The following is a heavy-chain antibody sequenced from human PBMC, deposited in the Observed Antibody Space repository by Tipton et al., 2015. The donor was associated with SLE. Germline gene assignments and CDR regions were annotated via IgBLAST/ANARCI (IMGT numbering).Heavy chain of an antibody. Sequence: TLSLTCTVSGGSISSGSYYWNWLRQPAGKGLEWIGRIYTRGSTTYNPSLKSRVTISVDTSKNQFSLSLTSVTAADTAVYYCAREDPSGDYGDIPYYYYYYMTVWGKGTTVTFAS. CDR1: GGSISSGSYY. J-gene: IGHJ6*03. CDR3: AREDPSGDYGDIPYYYYYYMTV. CDR2: IYTRGST. V-gene: IGHV4-61*02. D-gene: IGHD4-17*01.